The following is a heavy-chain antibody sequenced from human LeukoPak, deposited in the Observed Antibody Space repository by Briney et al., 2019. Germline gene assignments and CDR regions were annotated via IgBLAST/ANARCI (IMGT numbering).Heavy chain of an antibody. CDR2: INEDGGDK. CDR3: ARHSWYHDY. Sequence: GGSLRFSCAASGFTFSSRWMTWVRQAPGNGLEWVANINEDGGDKYYVDSVKGRFTISRDNAKNSLYLQMNSLRAEDTAVYYCARHSWYHDYWGQGTLVTVSS. J-gene: IGHJ4*02. CDR1: GFTFSSRW. D-gene: IGHD2-2*01. V-gene: IGHV3-7*04.